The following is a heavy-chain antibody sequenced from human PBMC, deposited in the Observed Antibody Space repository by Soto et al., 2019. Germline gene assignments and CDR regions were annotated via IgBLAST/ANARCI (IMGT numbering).Heavy chain of an antibody. CDR1: GYTFTAPY. CDR3: ARGRTVNFYGMDV. V-gene: IGHV1-2*02. D-gene: IGHD4-17*01. CDR2: INPHSGDT. J-gene: IGHJ6*02. Sequence: QVQLVQAGAEVKKPGASVTVSYVTSGYTFTAPYLPWVRQAPGQGLAWMGWINPHSGDTIYAQKFQGRVTLTRDTSISTAYMELSRLRSDDTAVYYCARGRTVNFYGMDVWGQGTTVTVSS.